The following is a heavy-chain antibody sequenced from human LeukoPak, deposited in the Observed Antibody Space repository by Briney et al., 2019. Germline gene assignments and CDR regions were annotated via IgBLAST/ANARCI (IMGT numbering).Heavy chain of an antibody. CDR2: IIPIFSIT. J-gene: IGHJ4*02. V-gene: IGHV1-69*04. CDR3: ASHIVGATSDGFVFFY. CDR1: GGTFSSYA. Sequence: ASVKVSCKASGGTFSSYAISWVRQAPGQGLEWMGRIIPIFSITNYAQKFQGRVTITADKSTSTAYMELSSLRSEDTAVYYCASHIVGATSDGFVFFYWGQGTLVTVSS. D-gene: IGHD1-26*01.